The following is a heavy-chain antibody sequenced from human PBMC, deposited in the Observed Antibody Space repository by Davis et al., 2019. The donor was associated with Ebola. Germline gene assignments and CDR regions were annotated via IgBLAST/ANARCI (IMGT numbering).Heavy chain of an antibody. V-gene: IGHV3-9*01. J-gene: IGHJ3*02. D-gene: IGHD5-24*01. CDR3: AKAYVEMATMPAFDI. CDR1: GFTFDDYA. CDR2: ISWNSGSI. Sequence: PGGSLRLSCAASGFTFDDYAMHWVRQAPGKGLEWVSGISWNSGSIGYADSVKGRFTISRDNAKNSLYLQMNSLRAEDTALYYCAKAYVEMATMPAFDIWGQGTMVTVSS.